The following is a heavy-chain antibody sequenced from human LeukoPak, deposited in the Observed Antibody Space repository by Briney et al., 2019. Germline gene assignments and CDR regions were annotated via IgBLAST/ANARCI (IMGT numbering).Heavy chain of an antibody. V-gene: IGHV3-11*04. Sequence: GGSLRLSCAASGFTFSDYYMSWIRQAPGKGLEWVSYISSSGSTIYYADSVKGRSTISRDNAKNSLYLQMNSLRAEDTAVYYCAIELGYCSGGSCYPTDYWGQGTLVTVSS. CDR2: ISSSGSTI. CDR3: AIELGYCSGGSCYPTDY. D-gene: IGHD2-15*01. J-gene: IGHJ4*02. CDR1: GFTFSDYY.